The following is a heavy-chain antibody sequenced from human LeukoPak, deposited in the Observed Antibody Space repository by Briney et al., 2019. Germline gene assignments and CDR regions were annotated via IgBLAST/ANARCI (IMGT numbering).Heavy chain of an antibody. CDR1: GYTFTDLY. Sequence: ASVKVSCKASGYTFTDLYIHWVRQAPGQGLEWMGFVRSNTGGTSYAQKFQGRVTMTRDTSISTAYMELSGLTSDDTAVYFCARHNYDFAFDYWGQGTLVTVSS. D-gene: IGHD4-11*01. CDR2: VRSNTGGT. CDR3: ARHNYDFAFDY. V-gene: IGHV1-2*02. J-gene: IGHJ4*02.